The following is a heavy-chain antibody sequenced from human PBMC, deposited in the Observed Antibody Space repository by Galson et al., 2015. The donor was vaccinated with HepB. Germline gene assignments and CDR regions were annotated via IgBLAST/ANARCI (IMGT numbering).Heavy chain of an antibody. V-gene: IGHV3-74*01. D-gene: IGHD2-15*01. CDR1: GFTFSRSW. CDR3: AYSCTGNRCYLRFDP. Sequence: SLRLSCAASGFTFSRSWMHWVRQAPGKGLVWVSRINSDGSSPLYTDSVKGRFTISRDNARNTVFLQMNSLRDEDMAVYYCAYSCTGNRCYLRFDPWGQGALVTVSS. J-gene: IGHJ5*02. CDR2: INSDGSSP.